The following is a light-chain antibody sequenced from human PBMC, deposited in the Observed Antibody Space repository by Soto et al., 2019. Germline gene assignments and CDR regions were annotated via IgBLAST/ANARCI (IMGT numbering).Light chain of an antibody. J-gene: IGLJ1*01. CDR3: SSYTSSTLYV. CDR1: SSDVGGYNY. CDR2: DVS. V-gene: IGLV2-14*01. Sequence: HSVLTQAASVSGFPGQSITISRTGTSSDVGGYNYVSWYQQHPGKAPKLMIYDVSNRPSGVSNRFSGSKSGNTASLTISGLQAEDEADYYCSSYTSSTLYVFGTGTKVTVL.